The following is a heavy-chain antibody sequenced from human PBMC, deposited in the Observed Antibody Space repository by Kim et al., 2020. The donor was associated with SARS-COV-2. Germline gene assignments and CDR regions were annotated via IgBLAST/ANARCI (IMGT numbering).Heavy chain of an antibody. CDR3: SKGGPEGNYYDY. V-gene: IGHV3-15*01. D-gene: IGHD3-10*01. Sequence: TDNAAPVKGRFTISRDDSKNTLFLQMNSLKTEDTAVYYCSKGGPEGNYYDYWGQGTLVTVSS. J-gene: IGHJ4*02. CDR2: T.